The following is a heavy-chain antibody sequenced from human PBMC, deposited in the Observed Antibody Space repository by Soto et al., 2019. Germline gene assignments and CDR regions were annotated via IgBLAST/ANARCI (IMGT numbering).Heavy chain of an antibody. D-gene: IGHD3-10*01. CDR1: GFTFSSYN. Sequence: GGSLRRSCAASGFTFSSYNMYWVRQAPGKGLEWVSYISSSSSTIYYADSVKGRFTISRDNAKNSLYLQMNSLRAEDTAVYYCARDQGFGELLSTEYYYYYYMDVWGKGTTVTVSS. J-gene: IGHJ6*03. V-gene: IGHV3-48*01. CDR3: ARDQGFGELLSTEYYYYYYMDV. CDR2: ISSSSSTI.